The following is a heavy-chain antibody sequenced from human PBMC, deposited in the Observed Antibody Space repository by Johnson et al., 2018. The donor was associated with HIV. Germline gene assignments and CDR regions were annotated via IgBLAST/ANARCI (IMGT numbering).Heavy chain of an antibody. CDR2: ISSSGSAI. D-gene: IGHD4-11*01. CDR1: RFTFSSYA. CDR3: ARVRSSVPYHYSNYPLGAFDI. J-gene: IGHJ3*02. V-gene: IGHV3-64*04. Sequence: QVQLVESGGGLVQPGGSLRLSCAASRFTFSSYAMHWVRQAPGRGLEYVSAISSSGSAIYYADSVKGRFTISRDNSKNTLYLQMNSLRPEDTAVYHCARVRSSVPYHYSNYPLGAFDIWGQGTMVTVSS.